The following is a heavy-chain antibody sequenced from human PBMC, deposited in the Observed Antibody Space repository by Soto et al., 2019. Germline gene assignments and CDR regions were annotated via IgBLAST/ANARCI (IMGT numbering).Heavy chain of an antibody. V-gene: IGHV1-69*01. CDR2: IIPMFGTA. CDR1: GGTFNSYT. Sequence: QVQLVQSGAEVKKPGSSVKVSCKAFGGTFNSYTVSWVRQAPGQGLEWMGGIIPMFGTANYAQKFRDRVTLSADESTNTAYMELSSLGSEDTAVYYCARDKGQVDYDFWDWGMDVWGQGTAVTVSS. D-gene: IGHD3-3*01. J-gene: IGHJ6*02. CDR3: ARDKGQVDYDFWDWGMDV.